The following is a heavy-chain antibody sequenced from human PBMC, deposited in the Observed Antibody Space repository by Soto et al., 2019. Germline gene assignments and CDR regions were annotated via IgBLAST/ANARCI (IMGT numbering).Heavy chain of an antibody. CDR3: ARAIAPNHCYYYYGMDV. CDR1: GDSISSGGYY. CDR2: IYYSGST. V-gene: IGHV4-31*03. Sequence: QVQLQESSPGLVKPSQTLSLTCTVSGDSISSGGYYWSWIRQHPGKGLEWIGYIYYSGSTYYNPSLKRRFTISVETSKNQFSLELSSVTSADRVVYYCARAIAPNHCYYYYGMDVWGQGTTVTVSS. D-gene: IGHD6-13*01. J-gene: IGHJ6*02.